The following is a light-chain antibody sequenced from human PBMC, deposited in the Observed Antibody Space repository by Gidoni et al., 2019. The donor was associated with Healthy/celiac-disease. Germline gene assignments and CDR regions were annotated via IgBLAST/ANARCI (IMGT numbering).Light chain of an antibody. CDR3: QQSYSTPNT. Sequence: DIQMTQSPSSLSASVGDRVTITCRASQSICSYLNWYQQKPGKAPKLLIYAASSLQSGVPSRFSGSGSGTDFTLTISSLEPEDFATYYCQQSYSTPNTFGQGTKVEIK. CDR2: AAS. J-gene: IGKJ2*01. CDR1: QSICSY. V-gene: IGKV1-39*01.